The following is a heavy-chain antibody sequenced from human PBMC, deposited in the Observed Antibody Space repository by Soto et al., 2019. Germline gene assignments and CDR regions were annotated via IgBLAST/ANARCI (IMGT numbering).Heavy chain of an antibody. CDR1: GYTFTSYD. D-gene: IGHD4-17*01. CDR2: MNPNSGNT. J-gene: IGHJ6*03. Sequence: GASVKVSCKASGYTFTSYDINWVRQATGQGLEWMGWMNPNSGNTGYAQKFQGRVTMTRNTSISTAYMELSSLRSEDTAVYYCARARYGDYPPAYYYYMDGCGKGTTVTVAS. V-gene: IGHV1-8*01. CDR3: ARARYGDYPPAYYYYMDG.